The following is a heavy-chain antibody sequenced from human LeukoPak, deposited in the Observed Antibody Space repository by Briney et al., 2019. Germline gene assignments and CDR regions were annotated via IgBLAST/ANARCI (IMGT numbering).Heavy chain of an antibody. Sequence: SEALSLTCTVSDDSINNNYWSWIRQPPGKELECIGYIHYSGSTNYNPSLKSRVTISIDASKNQFSLKLNSVTAADTAVYYCARRGLNRQNFDYWGQGTLVTVSS. V-gene: IGHV4-59*08. CDR3: ARRGLNRQNFDY. D-gene: IGHD3-16*01. CDR1: DDSINNNY. J-gene: IGHJ4*02. CDR2: IHYSGST.